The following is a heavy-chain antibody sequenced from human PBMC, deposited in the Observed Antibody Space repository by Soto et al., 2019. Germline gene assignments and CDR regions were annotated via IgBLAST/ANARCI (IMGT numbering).Heavy chain of an antibody. D-gene: IGHD5-18*01. J-gene: IGHJ5*02. Sequence: QTTLKESGPMLVQPTQALTLTCTCSGFSLTTSGVGVGWIRQPPGKALEWLALVYWDDDKRYSPSLTNRLTLSRDTSKHQVVLTLTNVDPTDTGTYFCAHKGGFGYPESWGQGIMVTVSS. CDR3: AHKGGFGYPES. CDR2: VYWDDDK. CDR1: GFSLTTSGVG. V-gene: IGHV2-5*02.